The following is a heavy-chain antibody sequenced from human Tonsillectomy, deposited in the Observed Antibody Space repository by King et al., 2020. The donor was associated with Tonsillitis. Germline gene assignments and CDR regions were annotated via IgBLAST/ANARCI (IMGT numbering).Heavy chain of an antibody. CDR2: IYYSGST. V-gene: IGHV4-31*01. CDR3: ARGGVDGKEFDY. CDR1: GGSISSGGYY. J-gene: IGHJ4*02. Sequence: QLQESGPGLVKPSQTLSLTCTVSGGSISSGGYYWSWIRQHPGKGLEWIGYIYYSGSTYYNPSLKSLVTISVDTSKNQFSLKLSSVTAADTAVYYCARGGVDGKEFDYWGQGTLVTVSS. D-gene: IGHD5-24*01.